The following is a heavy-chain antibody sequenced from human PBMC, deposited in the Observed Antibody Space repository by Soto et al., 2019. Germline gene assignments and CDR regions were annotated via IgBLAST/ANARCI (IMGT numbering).Heavy chain of an antibody. Sequence: SVQVSCKASGATFSSYAISWVRQAPGQGLEWMGGIIPIFGTANYAQKFQGRVTITAYESTSTAYMELSSLRSEDTAVYYCARVYCSSTSCYAFDIWGQGTMVTVSS. CDR1: GATFSSYA. V-gene: IGHV1-69*13. D-gene: IGHD2-2*01. CDR2: IIPIFGTA. J-gene: IGHJ3*02. CDR3: ARVYCSSTSCYAFDI.